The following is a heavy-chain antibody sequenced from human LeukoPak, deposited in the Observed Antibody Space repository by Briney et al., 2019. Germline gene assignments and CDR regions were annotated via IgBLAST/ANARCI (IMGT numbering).Heavy chain of an antibody. CDR1: GFTFSSYW. Sequence: GGSLRLSCAASGFTFSSYWMSWVRQAPGKGLEWVATLSSDGSNTNYADSVRGRFTISRDNSKNTLYVQMNSLRAEDTAVYYCAKGSGSLYFDYWGQGTLVTVSS. V-gene: IGHV3-30*18. CDR2: LSSDGSNT. J-gene: IGHJ4*02. D-gene: IGHD1-26*01. CDR3: AKGSGSLYFDY.